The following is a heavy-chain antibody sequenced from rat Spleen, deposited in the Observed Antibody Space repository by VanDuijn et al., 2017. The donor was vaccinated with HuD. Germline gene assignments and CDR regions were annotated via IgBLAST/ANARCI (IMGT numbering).Heavy chain of an antibody. J-gene: IGHJ2*01. CDR1: GFIFSDYY. V-gene: IGHV5-7*01. D-gene: IGHD1-1*01. Sequence: EVQLVESGGDLVQPGRPLKLSCAASGFIFSDYYMAWVRQAPKKGLEWVATISYDNYSTYYRDSVKGRFTISRDNAKSTLYLQMDSLRSEDTATYYCARQGTRWYYFDHWGQGVMVTVSS. CDR2: ISYDNYST. CDR3: ARQGTRWYYFDH.